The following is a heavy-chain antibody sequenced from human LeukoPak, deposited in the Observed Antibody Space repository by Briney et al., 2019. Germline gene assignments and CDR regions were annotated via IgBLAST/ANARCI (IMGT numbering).Heavy chain of an antibody. CDR3: TRVRRFYASPFDF. J-gene: IGHJ4*02. Sequence: GGSLRLSCTAPGFTFGDYALTWFRQAPGKGLDWLGFIRIKAYGGTSEYAASVKGRFTISRDDSNNIAYLQINSLKTEDTAVYYCTRVRRFYASPFDFWGQGTLVTVSS. CDR2: IRIKAYGGTS. CDR1: GFTFGDYA. D-gene: IGHD2/OR15-2a*01. V-gene: IGHV3-49*03.